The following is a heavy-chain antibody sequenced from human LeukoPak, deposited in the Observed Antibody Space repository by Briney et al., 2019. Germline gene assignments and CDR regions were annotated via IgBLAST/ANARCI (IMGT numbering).Heavy chain of an antibody. V-gene: IGHV3-43D*03. D-gene: IGHD1-26*01. CDR1: GFTFDDYA. Sequence: GGSLRLSCAASGFTFDDYAMHWVRQAPGKGLEWVSVITWDGGSTYYADSVKGRFTISRDNSKNSLYLQMNSLRPEDTALYYCAKPGDTIGRHFDCWGQGTLVTVSS. CDR2: ITWDGGST. J-gene: IGHJ4*02. CDR3: AKPGDTIGRHFDC.